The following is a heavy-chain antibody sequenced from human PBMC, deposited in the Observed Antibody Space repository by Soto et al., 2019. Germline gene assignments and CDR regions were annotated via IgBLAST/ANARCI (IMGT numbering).Heavy chain of an antibody. J-gene: IGHJ3*01. D-gene: IGHD1-26*01. Sequence: QVQLIQSGAEVKKPGSSMKVSCTTSGVSFRSSPINWVRQAPGQGLEWMGGIIPIFGTPNYAQKFQGRVTITADEPTSTAYMELSGLRSEDTANYYCARDKGDSILGLTGAFKTWGQGTVVTVSS. CDR3: ARDKGDSILGLTGAFKT. CDR2: IIPIFGTP. V-gene: IGHV1-69*01. CDR1: GVSFRSSP.